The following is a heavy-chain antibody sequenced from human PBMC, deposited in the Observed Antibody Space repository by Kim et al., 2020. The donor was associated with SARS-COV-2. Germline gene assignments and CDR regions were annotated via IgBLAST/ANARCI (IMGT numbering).Heavy chain of an antibody. CDR3: AKGATDGISHYDF. D-gene: IGHD6-13*01. CDR1: GFTVSNYG. Sequence: GGSLRLSCAASGFTVSNYGMSWIRQSPGKGLEWVSAISTSGDVTNYPDSVKGRFTISRDNSKNTLSLQMNSLRTEDTALYYCAKGATDGISHYDFWGQGTLVTVSS. J-gene: IGHJ4*02. CDR2: ISTSGDVT. V-gene: IGHV3-23*01.